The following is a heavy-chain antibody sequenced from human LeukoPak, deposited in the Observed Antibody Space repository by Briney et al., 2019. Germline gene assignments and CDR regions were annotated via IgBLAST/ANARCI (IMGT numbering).Heavy chain of an antibody. D-gene: IGHD3-22*01. V-gene: IGHV4-31*03. CDR1: GGSISSGCYY. J-gene: IGHJ3*02. CDR2: IYYSGST. Sequence: PPETLSLTCTVSGGSISSGCYYWSWIRQHPGKGLEWIVYIYYSGSTYYNTSLKTRFTISVETSKNQFSLKLSSVTAADTAVYYCASHRPTYYYDSSGSYHAFDIWGQGTMVTVSS. CDR3: ASHRPTYYYDSSGSYHAFDI.